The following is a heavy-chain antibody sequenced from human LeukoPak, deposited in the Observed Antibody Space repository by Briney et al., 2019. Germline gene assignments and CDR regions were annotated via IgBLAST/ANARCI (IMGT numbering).Heavy chain of an antibody. CDR3: ARLERSYYDNPPDY. Sequence: GGSLRLSCAASGFTFSSYAMHWVRQAPGKGLEWVAVISYDGSNKYYADSVKGRFTISRDNSKNTLYLQMNSLRAEDTAVYYCARLERSYYDNPPDYWGQGTLVTVSS. CDR2: ISYDGSNK. J-gene: IGHJ4*02. D-gene: IGHD3-3*01. V-gene: IGHV3-30-3*01. CDR1: GFTFSSYA.